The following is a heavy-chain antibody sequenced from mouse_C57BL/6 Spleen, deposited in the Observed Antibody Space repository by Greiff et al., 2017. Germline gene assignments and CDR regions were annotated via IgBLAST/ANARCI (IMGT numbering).Heavy chain of an antibody. Sequence: QVQLHQPGAELVKPGASVKLSCKASGYTFTSYWMHWVKQRPGQGLEWIGMIHPNSGSTNYNEKFKSKATLTVDKSSSTAYMQLSSLTSEDSAVYYCARALPYYAMDYWGQGTSVTVSS. CDR1: GYTFTSYW. D-gene: IGHD1-1*01. CDR3: ARALPYYAMDY. V-gene: IGHV1-64*01. CDR2: IHPNSGST. J-gene: IGHJ4*01.